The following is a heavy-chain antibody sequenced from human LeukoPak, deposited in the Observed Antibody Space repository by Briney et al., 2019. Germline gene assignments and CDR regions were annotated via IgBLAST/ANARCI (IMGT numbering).Heavy chain of an antibody. J-gene: IGHJ6*02. Sequence: GRSLRLSCAASGFTFTRFAMYWVRQAPGKGLEWLALISYDGSNKYYADSVKGRFTISRDNSKNTVYLQMNSPRAEDTAVYYCARVGGDVLSGHRTGYYYAMDVWGQGTTVTVSS. CDR2: ISYDGSNK. V-gene: IGHV3-30*04. CDR1: GFTFTRFA. D-gene: IGHD3-3*01. CDR3: ARVGGDVLSGHRTGYYYAMDV.